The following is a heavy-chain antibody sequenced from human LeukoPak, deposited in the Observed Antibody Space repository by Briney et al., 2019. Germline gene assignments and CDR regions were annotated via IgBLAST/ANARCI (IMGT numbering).Heavy chain of an antibody. Sequence: GGSLRLSCAASGFTFSNYEMNWVRQAPGKGLEGVAYIVGSGDNKQYADSVRGRFTISRDNAKNSLYLQMNSLRAEDTAVYYCAELGITMIEGVWGKGTTVTISS. CDR2: IVGSGDNK. CDR1: GFTFSNYE. D-gene: IGHD3-22*01. J-gene: IGHJ6*04. CDR3: AELGITMIEGV. V-gene: IGHV3-48*03.